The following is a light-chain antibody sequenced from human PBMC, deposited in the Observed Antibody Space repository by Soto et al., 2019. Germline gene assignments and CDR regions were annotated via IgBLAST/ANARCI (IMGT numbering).Light chain of an antibody. CDR1: RSVGRS. V-gene: IGKV3-11*01. CDR3: QQRTNWHLT. CDR2: DAS. Sequence: ETVLTQSPATLSLSPGERATLSCRASRSVGRSLAWYQQKPGQAPRLLIYDASNRATGIPARFSGSGSGTDLTLTTSSLEPEDFAIYYCQQRTNWHLTFGGGTTVEIK. J-gene: IGKJ4*01.